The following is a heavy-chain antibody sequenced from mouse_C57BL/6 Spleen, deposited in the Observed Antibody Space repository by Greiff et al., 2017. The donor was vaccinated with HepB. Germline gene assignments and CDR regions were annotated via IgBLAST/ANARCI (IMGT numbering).Heavy chain of an antibody. D-gene: IGHD2-1*01. CDR2: FYPGSGSI. CDR3: ARHEADYGNYRGYYFDY. CDR1: GYTFTEYT. V-gene: IGHV1-62-2*01. J-gene: IGHJ2*01. Sequence: VQLQQSGAELVKPGASVKLSCKASGYTFTEYTIHWVKQRSGQGLEWIGWFYPGSGSIKYNEKFKDKATLTADKSSSTVYMELSRLTSEDSAVYFCARHEADYGNYRGYYFDYWGQGTTLTVSS.